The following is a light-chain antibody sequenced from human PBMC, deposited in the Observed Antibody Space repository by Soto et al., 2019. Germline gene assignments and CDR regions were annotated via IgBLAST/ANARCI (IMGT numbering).Light chain of an antibody. CDR1: SSDVGAYKY. V-gene: IGLV2-8*01. Sequence: QSALTQPPSASGSPGQSVTISFTGTSSDVGAYKYVSWYQQYPGKAPKLMIYEVTKRPSGVPDRFSGSKSGNTASLTVSGLQAEDEADYYYTSYVRNDIWVFGGGTKLTVL. CDR3: TSYVRNDIWV. J-gene: IGLJ3*02. CDR2: EVT.